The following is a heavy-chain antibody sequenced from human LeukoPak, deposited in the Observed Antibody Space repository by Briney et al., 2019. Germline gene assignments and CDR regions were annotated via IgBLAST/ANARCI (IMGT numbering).Heavy chain of an antibody. CDR3: ARVAGYIAAAGMADY. D-gene: IGHD6-13*01. CDR1: GYTFSTYG. J-gene: IGHJ4*02. V-gene: IGHV1-69*13. CDR2: IIPIFGTA. Sequence: GASVKVSCKASGYTFSTYGISWVRQAPGQGLEWMGGIIPIFGTANYAQKFQGRVTITADESTSTAYMELSSLRSEDTAVYYCARVAGYIAAAGMADYWGQGTLVTVSS.